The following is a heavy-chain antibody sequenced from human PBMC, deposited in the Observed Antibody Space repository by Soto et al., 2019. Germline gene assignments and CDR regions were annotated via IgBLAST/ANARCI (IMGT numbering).Heavy chain of an antibody. CDR3: ASARHIGP. CDR2: IGQDGSQR. Sequence: GGSLRLSCTASGFTFSDYWMSWVRQAPGKGLEWVANIGQDGSQRNYVDSVKGRFTISRDNAENSLYLQMNSLRAEDTAIYYCASARHIGPWGQGTLVTVSS. D-gene: IGHD2-21*01. J-gene: IGHJ5*02. V-gene: IGHV3-7*01. CDR1: GFTFSDYW.